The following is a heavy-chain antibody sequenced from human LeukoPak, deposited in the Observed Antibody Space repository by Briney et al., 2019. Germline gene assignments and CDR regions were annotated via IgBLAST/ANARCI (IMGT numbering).Heavy chain of an antibody. CDR3: AKQGGALIENWCFDH. CDR2: INSDGSST. J-gene: IGHJ4*02. Sequence: QPGGSLRLSCAASGFTFSSYWMHWVRQAPGKGLVWVSRINSDGSSTSYADSVKGRFTVSRDNSKNTLYLQMSSLRVEDTALYYCAKQGGALIENWCFDHWGLGTLVTVSS. D-gene: IGHD3-16*01. V-gene: IGHV3-74*01. CDR1: GFTFSSYW.